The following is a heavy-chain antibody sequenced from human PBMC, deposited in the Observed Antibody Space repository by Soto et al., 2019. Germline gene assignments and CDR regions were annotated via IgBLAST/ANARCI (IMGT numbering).Heavy chain of an antibody. CDR2: ISGSGGST. Sequence: EVQLLESGGGLVQPGGSLRLSCAASGFTFSSYAMSWVRQAPGKGLEWVSAISGSGGSTYYADSVKGRFTISRDNSKNTLYLQMNSLRAEDTAVYYCAKAKTEGYYYYYYMDVWGKGTTVTVSS. J-gene: IGHJ6*03. CDR3: AKAKTEGYYYYYYMDV. CDR1: GFTFSSYA. V-gene: IGHV3-23*01.